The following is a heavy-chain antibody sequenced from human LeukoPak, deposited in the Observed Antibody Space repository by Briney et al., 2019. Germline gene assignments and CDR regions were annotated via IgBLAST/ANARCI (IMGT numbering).Heavy chain of an antibody. V-gene: IGHV3-33*01. CDR1: GFTFTNYG. J-gene: IGHJ4*02. CDR3: AACGGDCYTVDY. D-gene: IGHD2-21*02. CDR2: IWYDGSIK. Sequence: GSLRLSCAASGFTFTNYGMHWVRQAPGKGLEWVAVIWYDGSIKYYADSVKGRFTISRDNSKNTLYLQMNSLRAEDTAVYYCAACGGDCYTVDYWGQGTVVTVSS.